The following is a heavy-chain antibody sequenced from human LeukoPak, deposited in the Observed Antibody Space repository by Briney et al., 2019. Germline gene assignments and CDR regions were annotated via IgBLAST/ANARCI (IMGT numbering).Heavy chain of an antibody. J-gene: IGHJ5*02. CDR3: ARRNNWFDP. Sequence: PSETLSLTCTVSGGSISSYYWSWIRQPPGKGLEWIGYIYYSGSTNYNPSLKSRVTISVDTSKIQFSLKLSSVTAADTAVYYCARRNNWFDPWGQGTLVTVSS. V-gene: IGHV4-59*01. CDR1: GGSISSYY. CDR2: IYYSGST.